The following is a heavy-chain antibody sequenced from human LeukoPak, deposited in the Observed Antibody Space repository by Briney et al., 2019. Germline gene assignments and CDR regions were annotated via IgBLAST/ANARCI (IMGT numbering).Heavy chain of an antibody. D-gene: IGHD3-22*01. CDR3: ARQNGYYYDSSGYYPTIYYFDY. CDR1: GYSFTSYW. CDR2: IYPGDSDT. Sequence: GESLKISCKCSGYSFTSYWIGWVRQMPGKGLEWMGIIYPGDSDTRYSPSFQGQVTISADKSISTAYLQWSSLKASDTAMYYCARQNGYYYDSSGYYPTIYYFDYWGQGTLVTVSS. J-gene: IGHJ4*02. V-gene: IGHV5-51*01.